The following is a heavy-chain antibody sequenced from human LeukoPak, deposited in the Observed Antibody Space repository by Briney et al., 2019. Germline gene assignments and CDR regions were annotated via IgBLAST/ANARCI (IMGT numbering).Heavy chain of an antibody. CDR3: ARDSGSGWYMYNWFDP. CDR1: GYTFTSYG. D-gene: IGHD6-19*01. CDR2: ISAYNGNT. V-gene: IGHV1-18*01. Sequence: ASVKVSCKASGYTFTSYGISWVRQAPGQGLEWMGWISAYNGNTNYAQKLQGRVTTTTDTSTSTAYMELRSLRSDDTAVYYCARDSGSGWYMYNWFDPWGQGTLVTVSS. J-gene: IGHJ5*02.